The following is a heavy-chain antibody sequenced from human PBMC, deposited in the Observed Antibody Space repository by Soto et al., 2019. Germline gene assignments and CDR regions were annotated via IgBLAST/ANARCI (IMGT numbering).Heavy chain of an antibody. J-gene: IGHJ4*02. D-gene: IGHD6-13*01. CDR3: ARDHSSSWHDFDY. CDR2: ISGYNGNT. Sequence: ASVKVSCKASGYTFSNYGINWVRQAPGQGLEWMGWISGYNGNTNYARKFQDRVTMATDTSASTAYMELWSLRSDDTAMYYCARDHSSSWHDFDYWGQGTLVTVSS. CDR1: GYTFSNYG. V-gene: IGHV1-18*01.